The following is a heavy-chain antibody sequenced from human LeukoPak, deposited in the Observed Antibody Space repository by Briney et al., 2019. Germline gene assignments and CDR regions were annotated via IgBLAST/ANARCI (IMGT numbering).Heavy chain of an antibody. V-gene: IGHV4-34*01. J-gene: IGHJ4*02. CDR3: ARVDKDIVVVPAATYYFDY. CDR2: INHGGST. Sequence: SETLSLTCAVYGGSFSGYYWSWIRQPPGKGLEWIGEINHGGSTNYNPSLKSRVTISVDTSKNQFSLKLSSVTAADTAVYYCARVDKDIVVVPAATYYFDYWGQGTLVTVSS. D-gene: IGHD2-2*01. CDR1: GGSFSGYY.